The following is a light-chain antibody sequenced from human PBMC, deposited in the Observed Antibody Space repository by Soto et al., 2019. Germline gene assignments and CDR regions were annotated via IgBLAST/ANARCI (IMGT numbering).Light chain of an antibody. J-gene: IGKJ5*01. CDR2: DAS. CDR3: QQRSNWPIT. Sequence: ENVLTHSPATLSLSLEEMSKLSCRCRRSVSSYLAWYQQKPGQAPRLLIYDASNRATGIPARFSGSGSGTDFTLTISSLEPEDFAVYYCQQRSNWPITFGQGTRLEIK. V-gene: IGKV3-11*01. CDR1: RSVSSY.